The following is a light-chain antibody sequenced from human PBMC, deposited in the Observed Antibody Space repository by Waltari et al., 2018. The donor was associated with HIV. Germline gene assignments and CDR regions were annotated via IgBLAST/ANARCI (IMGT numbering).Light chain of an antibody. J-gene: IGLJ2*01. CDR1: TANIGATI. CDR3: AVLDDTLGGGV. CDR2: RDN. Sequence: QSVLTQPPSASGTPGQKVTIPRSGGTANIGATIVFWFQQFPGTAPTLLIYRDNLWHSGFPARFSGSKSGTSASLTISGLRSDDEAHYFCAVLDDTLGGGVFGGGTKLTVL. V-gene: IGLV1-47*01.